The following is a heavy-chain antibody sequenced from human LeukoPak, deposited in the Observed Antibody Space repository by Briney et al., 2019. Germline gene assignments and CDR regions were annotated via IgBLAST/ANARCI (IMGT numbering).Heavy chain of an antibody. D-gene: IGHD3-10*01. Sequence: GGSLRLPCAASGFYFSSHGMNWVRQAPGKGLEWVSTINFNGGRTYYADSVKGRFSVSRDNSKNTLYSQMNSLRVEDTAVYYCAKGGRGSWAGNTGDWGQGTLVSVSS. V-gene: IGHV3-23*01. CDR1: GFYFSSHG. J-gene: IGHJ4*02. CDR2: INFNGGRT. CDR3: AKGGRGSWAGNTGD.